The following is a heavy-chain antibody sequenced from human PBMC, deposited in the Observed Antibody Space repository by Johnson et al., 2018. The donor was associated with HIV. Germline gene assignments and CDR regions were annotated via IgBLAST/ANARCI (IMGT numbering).Heavy chain of an antibody. CDR2: INWNGWST. J-gene: IGHJ3*02. Sequence: VQLVESGGGVVRPGGSLRLSCAASGFTFDDYGMSWVRQAPGKGLEWISGINWNGWSTGYEYYVKGRITISRDNAKNSLYLKMISLRAEYTALYYCAREGGYCSGGSCVNAFDIWGQGTMVTVSS. V-gene: IGHV3-20*04. D-gene: IGHD2-15*01. CDR1: GFTFDDYG. CDR3: AREGGYCSGGSCVNAFDI.